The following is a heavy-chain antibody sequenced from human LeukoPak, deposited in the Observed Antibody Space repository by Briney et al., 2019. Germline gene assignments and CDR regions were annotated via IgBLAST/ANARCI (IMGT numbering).Heavy chain of an antibody. CDR2: ISYDGSNK. J-gene: IGHJ4*02. CDR1: GFTFSSYG. CDR3: AKGATYYYDSSGYEIDY. V-gene: IGHV3-30*18. D-gene: IGHD3-22*01. Sequence: GGSLRLSCAASGFTFSSYGMHWVRQAPGKGLEWVAVISYDGSNKYYADSVKGRFTISRDNSKNTLYLQMNSLRAEDTAVYYCAKGATYYYDSSGYEIDYWGQGTLVTVCS.